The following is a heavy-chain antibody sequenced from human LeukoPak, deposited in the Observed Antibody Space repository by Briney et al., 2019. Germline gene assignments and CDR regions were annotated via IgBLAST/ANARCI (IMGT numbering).Heavy chain of an antibody. D-gene: IGHD6-6*01. V-gene: IGHV3-66*01. CDR2: IYSGGST. CDR3: ATIAARSFDN. CDR1: GFTVSGYY. Sequence: PGGSLRLSCAASGFTVSGYYMSWVRQAPGKGLEWVSVIYSGGSTYYADSVKGRFTMSRDNSKNTLYLQMNSLRAEDTAVYYCATIAARSFDNWGQGTLVTVSS. J-gene: IGHJ4*02.